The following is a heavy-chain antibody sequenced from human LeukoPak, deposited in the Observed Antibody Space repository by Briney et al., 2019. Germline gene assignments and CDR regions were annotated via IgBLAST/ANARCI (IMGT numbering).Heavy chain of an antibody. J-gene: IGHJ4*02. CDR2: IIPIFGTA. CDR3: ARGRYDSSGYYPLDY. CDR1: GGTFSSYA. Sequence: GASVKVSCKASGGTFSSYAISWVRQAPGQGLEWMGRIIPIFGTANYAQKFLGRVTITTDESTSTAYMELSSLRSENTPVYYCARGRYDSSGYYPLDYWGQGTLVTVSS. D-gene: IGHD3-22*01. V-gene: IGHV1-69*05.